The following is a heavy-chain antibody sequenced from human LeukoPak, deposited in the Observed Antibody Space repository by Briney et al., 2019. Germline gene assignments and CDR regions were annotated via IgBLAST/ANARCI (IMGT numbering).Heavy chain of an antibody. CDR3: ARAFDI. V-gene: IGHV3-48*01. J-gene: IGHJ3*02. CDR2: ISTSSNI. CDR1: GFTFNSYT. Sequence: GGSLRLSCAASGFTFNSYTMNWVRQAPGKGLEWVSYISTSSNIYYADSAKGRFTISRDNAKNSLFLQMNSLRLEDTAVYYCARAFDIWGQGTMVTVSS.